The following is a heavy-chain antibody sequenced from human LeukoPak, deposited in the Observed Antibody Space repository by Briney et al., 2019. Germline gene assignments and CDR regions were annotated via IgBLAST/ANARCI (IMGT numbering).Heavy chain of an antibody. J-gene: IGHJ3*02. Sequence: GGSLRLSCAASGFTFSSYELNWVRQAPGKGLEWVSYISDIGTAQHYADSVKGRFTISRDNAKNSLYLQMNSLTAEDTAVYYCARDRSKVTAYDDALDIWGQGTMVIVSS. V-gene: IGHV3-48*03. CDR1: GFTFSSYE. D-gene: IGHD2-21*02. CDR3: ARDRSKVTAYDDALDI. CDR2: ISDIGTAQ.